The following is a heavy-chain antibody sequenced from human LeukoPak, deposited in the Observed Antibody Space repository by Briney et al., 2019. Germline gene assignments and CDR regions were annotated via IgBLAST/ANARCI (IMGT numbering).Heavy chain of an antibody. V-gene: IGHV3-30*18. D-gene: IGHD3-10*01. CDR1: GFTFSSYG. J-gene: IGHJ6*02. CDR3: AKENYGSGSYYLFYYYGMDV. Sequence: GGSLRLSCAASGFTFSSYGMHWVRQAPGKGLEWVAVISYDGSNKYYADSVKGRFTISRDNSKNTLYLQMNSLRAEDTAVYYCAKENYGSGSYYLFYYYGMDVWGQGTTVTASS. CDR2: ISYDGSNK.